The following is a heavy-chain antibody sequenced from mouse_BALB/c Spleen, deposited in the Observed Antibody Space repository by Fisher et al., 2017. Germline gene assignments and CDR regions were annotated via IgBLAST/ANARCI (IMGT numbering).Heavy chain of an antibody. Sequence: RFTISRDNAKNTLYLQMTSLRSEDTAMYYCARGAGTFMDYWGQGTSVTVSS. CDR3: ARGAGTFMDY. D-gene: IGHD4-1*01. V-gene: IGHV5-9*04. J-gene: IGHJ4*01.